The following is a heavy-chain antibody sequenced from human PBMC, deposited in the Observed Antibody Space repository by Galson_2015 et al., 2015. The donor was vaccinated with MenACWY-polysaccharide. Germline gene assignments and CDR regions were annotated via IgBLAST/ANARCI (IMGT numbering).Heavy chain of an antibody. D-gene: IGHD3-3*01. V-gene: IGHV3-23*01. CDR2: ISGSGGST. CDR3: AKSSDFGVVILYYFDY. CDR1: GFTFSSYA. J-gene: IGHJ4*02. Sequence: SLRLSCAASGFTFSSYAMRWVRQAPGQGLEWVSAISGSGGSTYYADSVKGRFTISRDNSKNTLYLQMNSLRAEDTAVYYSAKSSDFGVVILYYFDYWGQGTLVTVSS.